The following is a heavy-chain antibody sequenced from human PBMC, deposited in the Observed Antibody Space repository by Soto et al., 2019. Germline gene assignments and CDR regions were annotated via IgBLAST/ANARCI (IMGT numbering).Heavy chain of an antibody. J-gene: IGHJ4*02. CDR1: GFTFSGYG. Sequence: QVQLVESGGGVVQRGRSLRLSCAASGFTFSGYGMHWVRQAPGKGLEWVAVISYDGSNKYYPDSVKGRFTISRDNSKNTLYLQMNSLRAEDTAVYYCAKDHERITMVVVVSIDYWGQGTLVTVSS. CDR3: AKDHERITMVVVVSIDY. V-gene: IGHV3-30*18. CDR2: ISYDGSNK. D-gene: IGHD3-22*01.